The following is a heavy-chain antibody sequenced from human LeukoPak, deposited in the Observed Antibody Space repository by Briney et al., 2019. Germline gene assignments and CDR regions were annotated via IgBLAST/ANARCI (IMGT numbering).Heavy chain of an antibody. J-gene: IGHJ4*02. CDR1: GXTFSSYG. V-gene: IGHV3-30*03. CDR3: ARGYSSSWLGYFDY. Sequence: HPGGSLRLSCVASGXTFSSYGIHWVRQAPGKGLEWVAVVSSDGSIKYNADSVKGRFTISRDTSKNTVYLQMNSLGAEDTAFYYCARGYSSSWLGYFDYWGQGTPVTVSS. D-gene: IGHD6-13*01. CDR2: VSSDGSIK.